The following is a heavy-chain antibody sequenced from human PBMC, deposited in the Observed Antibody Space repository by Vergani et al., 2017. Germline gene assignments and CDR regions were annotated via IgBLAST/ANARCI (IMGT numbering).Heavy chain of an antibody. CDR1: GGSISSYY. D-gene: IGHD3-22*01. CDR2: IYYSGST. CDR3: ARLRSLSGYGRYYYYYMDV. V-gene: IGHV4-59*12. Sequence: QVQLQESGPGLVKPSETLSLTCTVSGGSISSYYWSWIRQPPGKGLEWIGYIYYSGSTNYNPSLKSRVTISVDTSKNQFSLKLSSVTAADTAVYYCARLRSLSGYGRYYYYYMDVWGKGP. J-gene: IGHJ6*03.